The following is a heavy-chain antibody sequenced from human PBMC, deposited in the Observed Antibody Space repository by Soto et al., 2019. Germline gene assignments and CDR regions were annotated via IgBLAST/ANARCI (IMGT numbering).Heavy chain of an antibody. V-gene: IGHV4-59*08. CDR2: VFYSGHS. D-gene: IGHD5-12*01. J-gene: IGHJ4*02. CDR3: ATGVATTEWDS. CDR1: GGSISSNY. Sequence: QVQLQESGPGLVKPSETLSLTCTVSGGSISSNYWSWIRQPPGKGLEWIAYVFYSGHSDYNPSLKGRVTISVDTSKNQFSLKMSSVTAADTAVYYCATGVATTEWDSWGQGTLVTVSS.